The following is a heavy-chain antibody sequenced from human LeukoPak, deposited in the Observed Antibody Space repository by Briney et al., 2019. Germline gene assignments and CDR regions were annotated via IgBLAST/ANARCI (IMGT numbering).Heavy chain of an antibody. Sequence: GGSLRLSCAASGFTFSSYSMNWVRQAPGKGLEWVSSISSSSSYIYYADSVKGRFTISRDNAKTSLYLQMNSLRAEDTAVYYCAREIGLYYDFWSGYDVWGQGTLVTVSS. J-gene: IGHJ4*02. V-gene: IGHV3-21*01. CDR3: AREIGLYYDFWSGYDV. CDR2: ISSSSSYI. CDR1: GFTFSSYS. D-gene: IGHD3-3*01.